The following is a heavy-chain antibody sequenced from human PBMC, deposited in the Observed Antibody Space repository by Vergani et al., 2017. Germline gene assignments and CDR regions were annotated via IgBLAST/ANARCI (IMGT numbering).Heavy chain of an antibody. CDR1: GFTFSSYE. CDR3: ARVGYSSSWVDY. Sequence: EVQLVESGGGLVQPGGSLRLSCAASGFTFSSYEMNWVRQAPGKGLEWVSYISSSGSTIYYADSVKGRFTISRDNSKNTLYLQMNSLRAEDTAVYYCARVGYSSSWVDYWGQGTLVTVSS. D-gene: IGHD6-13*01. J-gene: IGHJ4*02. CDR2: ISSSGSTI. V-gene: IGHV3-48*03.